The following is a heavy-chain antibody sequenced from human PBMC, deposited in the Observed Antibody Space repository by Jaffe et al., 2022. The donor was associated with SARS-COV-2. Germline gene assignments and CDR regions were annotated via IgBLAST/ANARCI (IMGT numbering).Heavy chain of an antibody. V-gene: IGHV2-5*02. CDR1: GFSLSTSGVG. CDR2: IYWDDDK. Sequence: QITLKESGPTLVKPTQTLTLTCTFSGFSLSTSGVGVGWIRQPPGKALEWLALIYWDDDKRYSPSLKSRLTITKDTSKNQVVLTMTNMDPVDTATYYCALDQKADLGLDYWGQGTLVTVSS. J-gene: IGHJ4*02. CDR3: ALDQKADLGLDY.